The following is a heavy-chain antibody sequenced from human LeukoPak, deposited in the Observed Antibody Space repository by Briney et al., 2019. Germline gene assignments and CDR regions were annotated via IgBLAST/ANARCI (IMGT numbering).Heavy chain of an antibody. CDR1: GHSISSGYY. Sequence: SETLSLTCIVSGHSISSGYYWGWIRQPPGKGLEGIGSIYLSGSTYYSPSLKSRVTISVDTSKNQFSLKLSSVTAADTAVYYCARNPPATAEFYFDYWGRGALLTVSS. CDR3: ARNPPATAEFYFDY. J-gene: IGHJ4*02. CDR2: IYLSGST. D-gene: IGHD1-14*01. V-gene: IGHV4-38-2*02.